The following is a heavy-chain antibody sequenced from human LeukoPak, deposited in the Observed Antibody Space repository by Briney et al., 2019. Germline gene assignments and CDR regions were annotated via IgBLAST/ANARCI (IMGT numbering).Heavy chain of an antibody. J-gene: IGHJ4*02. D-gene: IGHD2-15*01. CDR2: INHSGST. V-gene: IGHV4-34*01. CDR1: GGSFSGYY. CDR3: ARPGYCSGGSCYYSKTFDY. Sequence: SETLSLTCAVYGGSFSGYYWSWIRQPPGKGLEWIGEINHSGSTNYNPSLKSRVTISVDTSKNQFSLKLSSVTAADTAVYYCARPGYCSGGSCYYSKTFDYWGQGTLVTVSS.